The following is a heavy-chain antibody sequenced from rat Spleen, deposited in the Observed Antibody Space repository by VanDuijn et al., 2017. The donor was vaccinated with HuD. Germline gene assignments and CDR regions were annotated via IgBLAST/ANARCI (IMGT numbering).Heavy chain of an antibody. D-gene: IGHD1-2*01. Sequence: EVHLVESGGGLVQPGRSLKLSCAASGFTFSDYYMAWVRQAPKKGLEWVASISYDGSKIYYRDSVKGRFTISRDNAENTLYLQMDSLRSEDTATYYCARQGYYSNYIYDYWGQGVMVTVSS. V-gene: IGHV5-7*01. CDR3: ARQGYYSNYIYDY. CDR2: ISYDGSKI. J-gene: IGHJ2*01. CDR1: GFTFSDYY.